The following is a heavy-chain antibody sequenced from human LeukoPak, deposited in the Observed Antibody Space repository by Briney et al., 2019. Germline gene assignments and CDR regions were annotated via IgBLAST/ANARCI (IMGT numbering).Heavy chain of an antibody. Sequence: ASVKVSCKASGFTFTNYYMHWVRQAPGQGLEWMGLINPNGRSTSYPQKFQGRVTMTRDTSTSTVYMELSSLRSEDTAVYYCARVYPNRRGNWFDPWGQGTLVTVSS. D-gene: IGHD1-14*01. CDR1: GFTFTNYY. V-gene: IGHV1-46*01. J-gene: IGHJ5*02. CDR3: ARVYPNRRGNWFDP. CDR2: INPNGRST.